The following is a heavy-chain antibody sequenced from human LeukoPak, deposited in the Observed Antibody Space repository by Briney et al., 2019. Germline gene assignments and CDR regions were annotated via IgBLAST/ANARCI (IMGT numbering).Heavy chain of an antibody. Sequence: GGSLRLSCAASGFTFSSYSMNWVRQAPGKGLEWVSYISSSSSTIYFADSVKGRFTISRDNAKNSLYLQMNSLRAEDTAVYYCARGWELLYYYYMDVWGKGTTVTVSS. J-gene: IGHJ6*03. CDR3: ARGWELLYYYYMDV. D-gene: IGHD1-26*01. V-gene: IGHV3-48*01. CDR1: GFTFSSYS. CDR2: ISSSSSTI.